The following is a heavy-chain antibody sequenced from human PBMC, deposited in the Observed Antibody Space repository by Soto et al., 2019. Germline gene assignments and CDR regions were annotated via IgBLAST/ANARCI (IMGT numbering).Heavy chain of an antibody. V-gene: IGHV4-39*01. CDR1: VGSISSSSYY. CDR2: IYYSGST. CDR3: ASFYDSSGYYYDVDY. J-gene: IGHJ4*02. D-gene: IGHD3-22*01. Sequence: QLQLQESGPGLVKPSETLSLTCTVSVGSISSSSYYWGWIRQPPGKGLEWIGSIYYSGSTYYNPSLKSRVTISVDTSKNQFSLKLSSVTAADTAVYYCASFYDSSGYYYDVDYWGQGTLVTVSS.